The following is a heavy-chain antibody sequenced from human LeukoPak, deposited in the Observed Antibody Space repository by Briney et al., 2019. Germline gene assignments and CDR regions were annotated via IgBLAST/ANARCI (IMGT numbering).Heavy chain of an antibody. V-gene: IGHV3-20*04. CDR2: INWNGGST. D-gene: IGHD4-17*01. CDR1: GFTFGNYG. J-gene: IGHJ4*02. Sequence: PGGSLRLSCAASGFTFGNYGMSWVRQAPGKGLECVSGINWNGGSTGYADSVEGRFTISRDNAKNSQYLQMNSLRVEDTALYYCARDQTYGDSRLLLDYWGQGTLVTVSS. CDR3: ARDQTYGDSRLLLDY.